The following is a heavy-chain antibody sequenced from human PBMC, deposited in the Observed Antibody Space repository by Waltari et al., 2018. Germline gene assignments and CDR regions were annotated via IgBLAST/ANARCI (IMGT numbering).Heavy chain of an antibody. V-gene: IGHV4-38-2*01. Sequence: QVQLQESGPGLVKPSETLSLTCAVSGYSISSGSYWGWIRQPPGKGLEWIGSSYHSGSTYYNPSLKSRVTISVDTSKNQFSLKLSSVTAADTAVYYCARQNHYYGSEVVYWGQGTLVTVSS. D-gene: IGHD3-10*01. J-gene: IGHJ4*02. CDR1: GYSISSGSY. CDR3: ARQNHYYGSEVVY. CDR2: SYHSGST.